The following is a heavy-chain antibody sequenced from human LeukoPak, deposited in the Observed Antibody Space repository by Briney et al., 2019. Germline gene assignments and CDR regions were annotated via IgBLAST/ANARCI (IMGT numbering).Heavy chain of an antibody. J-gene: IGHJ3*01. CDR3: ARGGDFGVPAPLGIDAFDF. CDR1: GFTFSNAW. V-gene: IGHV3-15*01. Sequence: PGGSLRLSCAASGFTFSNAWMSWVRQAPGKGLEWVGRIKSKTDGGTTDYAAPVKGRFTISRDDSKNTLYLQMSSLKIEDTAVYYCARGGDFGVPAPLGIDAFDFWGQGTMVTVSS. D-gene: IGHD2-2*01. CDR2: IKSKTDGGTT.